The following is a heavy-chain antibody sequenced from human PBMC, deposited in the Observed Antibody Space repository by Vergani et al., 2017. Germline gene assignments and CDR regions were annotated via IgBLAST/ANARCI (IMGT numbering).Heavy chain of an antibody. CDR1: GYTFTSYG. Sequence: QVQLVQSGAEVKKPGASVKVSCKASGYTFTSYGISWVRQAPGQGLEWMGWISGYNGNTNYAQKLQGRVTMTTDTSTSTAYMGLRCLRSDDTAVYYCSRDGRRITMVRGVIRPYGMAVWGQGSTVTVSS. V-gene: IGHV1-18*01. CDR3: SRDGRRITMVRGVIRPYGMAV. D-gene: IGHD3-10*01. J-gene: IGHJ6*01. CDR2: ISGYNGNT.